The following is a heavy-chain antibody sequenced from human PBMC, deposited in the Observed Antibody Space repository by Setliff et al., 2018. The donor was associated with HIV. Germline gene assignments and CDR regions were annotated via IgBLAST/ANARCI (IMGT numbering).Heavy chain of an antibody. D-gene: IGHD2-8*01. CDR2: TIPNSGGT. V-gene: IGHV1-2*06. CDR1: GYTFTAYF. J-gene: IGHJ3*02. Sequence: SVKVSCKASGYTFTAYFMHWVRQAPGQGLEWMGRTIPNSGGTNYAQKFQGRVTMTRDTSISTGYMELGRLRSDDTAVYYCATKVYCTNGVCLDAFDIWGQGTMVTVSS. CDR3: ATKVYCTNGVCLDAFDI.